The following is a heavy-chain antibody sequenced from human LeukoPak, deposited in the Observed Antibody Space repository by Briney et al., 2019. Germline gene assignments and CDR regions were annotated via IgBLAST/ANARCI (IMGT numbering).Heavy chain of an antibody. CDR2: ISSSSSTI. CDR1: GFTFSSYS. J-gene: IGHJ6*03. Sequence: GGSLRLSCAASGFTFSSYSMNWVRQAPGKGLEWVSYISSSSSTIYYADSVKGRFTISGDNAKNSLYLQMNSLRAEDTAVYYCARDGVWSYMDVWGKGTTVTVSS. V-gene: IGHV3-48*01. D-gene: IGHD3-3*01. CDR3: ARDGVWSYMDV.